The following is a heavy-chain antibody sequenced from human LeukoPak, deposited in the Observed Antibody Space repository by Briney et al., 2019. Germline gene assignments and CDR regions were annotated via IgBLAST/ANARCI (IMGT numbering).Heavy chain of an antibody. V-gene: IGHV4-39*01. Sequence: PSETLSLTCTVSGGSISSSSYYWGWIRQPPGKGLEWIGSIYYSGSTYYNPSLKSRVTISVDTSKNQFSLKLSSVTAADTAVYYCARRVAAPYYDFWSGYYYYFDYWGQGTLVTVSS. CDR3: ARRVAAPYYDFWSGYYYYFDY. CDR1: GGSISSSSYY. J-gene: IGHJ4*02. D-gene: IGHD3-3*01. CDR2: IYYSGST.